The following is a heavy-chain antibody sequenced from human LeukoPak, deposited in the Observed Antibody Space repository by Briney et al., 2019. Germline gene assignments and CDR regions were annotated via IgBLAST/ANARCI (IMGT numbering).Heavy chain of an antibody. J-gene: IGHJ5*02. D-gene: IGHD6-19*01. CDR2: IYYSGST. Sequence: SETLSPTCTVSDVSISNCYWSWIRQPPGKGLEWIGYIYYSGSTNYNPSLKSRVTMSVDTSKNQFSLKLSSVTAADTAVYYCARNAAVATSRSWFDPWGQGTLVTVSS. CDR1: DVSISNCY. V-gene: IGHV4-59*08. CDR3: ARNAAVATSRSWFDP.